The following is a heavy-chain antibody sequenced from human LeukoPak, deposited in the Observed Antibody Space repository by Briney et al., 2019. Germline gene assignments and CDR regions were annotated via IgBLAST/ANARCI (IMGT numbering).Heavy chain of an antibody. D-gene: IGHD1-26*01. J-gene: IGHJ4*02. CDR2: IGPSGRNI. CDR3: VRDRGTYRPIDY. CDR1: GFTFSDYY. V-gene: IGHV3-11*01. Sequence: GGSLRLSCAASGFTFSDYYLTWIRQTPGKGLEWVSYIGPSGRNIYYADSVRGRFTISRDNAKNSLYLQMNSLRAEDTAIYYCVRDRGTYRPIDYWGQGTLVTVSS.